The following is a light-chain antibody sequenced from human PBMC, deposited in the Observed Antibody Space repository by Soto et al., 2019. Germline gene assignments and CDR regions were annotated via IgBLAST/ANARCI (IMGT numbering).Light chain of an antibody. V-gene: IGLV6-57*04. CDR2: ENN. CDR1: SGSIANNY. J-gene: IGLJ1*01. Sequence: NFMLTQPHSVSESPGKTLSISCTRSSGSIANNYVQWYQQRPGSAPTTVIYENNQRLSGVPDRFSGSKSGDTASLTISGLQAEDEADYYCSAYAGRYTYVFGTGTKLTVL. CDR3: SAYAGRYTYV.